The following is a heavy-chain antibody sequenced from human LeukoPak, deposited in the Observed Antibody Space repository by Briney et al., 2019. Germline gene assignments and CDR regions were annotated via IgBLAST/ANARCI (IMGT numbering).Heavy chain of an antibody. Sequence: GGSLRLSCAASGFTFSSYGMHWVRQAPGKGLEWVAVISYDGSNKYYADSVKGRFTISRDNSKNTLYLQMNSLRAEDTAVYYCAKDRYGSGETVVDYWGQGTLVTLSS. V-gene: IGHV3-30*18. CDR1: GFTFSSYG. CDR2: ISYDGSNK. J-gene: IGHJ4*02. CDR3: AKDRYGSGETVVDY. D-gene: IGHD3-10*01.